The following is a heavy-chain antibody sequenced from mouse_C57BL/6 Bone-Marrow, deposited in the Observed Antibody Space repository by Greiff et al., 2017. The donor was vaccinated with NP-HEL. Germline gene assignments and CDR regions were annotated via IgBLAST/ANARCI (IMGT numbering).Heavy chain of an antibody. V-gene: IGHV7-1*01. D-gene: IGHD4-1*01. J-gene: IGHJ1*03. CDR2: SRNKANDYTT. CDR1: GFTFSDFY. Sequence: EVKLVESGGGLVQSGRSLRLSCATSGFTFSDFYMEWVRQAPGKGLEWIAASRNKANDYTTEYSASVKGRFIVSRDTSQSILYLQMNALRAEDTAIYYCARDANGTGWYFDVWGTGTTVTVSS. CDR3: ARDANGTGWYFDV.